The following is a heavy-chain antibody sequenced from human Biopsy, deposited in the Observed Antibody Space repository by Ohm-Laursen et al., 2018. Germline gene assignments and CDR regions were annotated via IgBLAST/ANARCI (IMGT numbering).Heavy chain of an antibody. CDR2: INPYNGDT. CDR3: ARADPPLFYYGSGSSNWFDP. CDR1: GYTFINYG. J-gene: IGHJ5*02. V-gene: IGHV1-18*01. D-gene: IGHD3-10*01. Sequence: SSVKVSCKASGYTFINYGFSWVRQAPGQGLEWMGWINPYNGDTNYAQKLQGRVTMTRNTSISTAYMELSSLRSEDTAVYFCARADPPLFYYGSGSSNWFDPWGQGTLVTVSS.